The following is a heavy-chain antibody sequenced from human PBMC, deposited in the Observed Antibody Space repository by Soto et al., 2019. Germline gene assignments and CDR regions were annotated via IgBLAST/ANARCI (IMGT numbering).Heavy chain of an antibody. CDR2: IVVGSGNT. Sequence: GASVKVSCKASGFTFTSSAMQWVRQARGQRLEWIGWIVVGSGNTNYAQKFQERVTITRDMSTSTAYMELSSLRSEDTAVYYCASSVGRQQLDEFGYWGQGTLVTVSS. CDR3: ASSVGRQQLDEFGY. D-gene: IGHD6-13*01. J-gene: IGHJ4*02. CDR1: GFTFTSSA. V-gene: IGHV1-58*02.